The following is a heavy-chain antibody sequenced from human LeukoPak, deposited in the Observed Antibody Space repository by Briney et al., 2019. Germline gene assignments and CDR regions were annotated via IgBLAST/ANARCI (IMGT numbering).Heavy chain of an antibody. CDR2: ISGSDGST. CDR1: GFTFSSYA. V-gene: IGHV3-23*01. Sequence: PGGSLRLSCAASGFTFSSYAMSWVRQAPGKGLEWVSAISGSDGSTYYADSVKGRFTISRDNSQNTLYLQMNSLRVEDTAMYYCAKGLHSSSWNDAFDIWGQGTVVTVSS. CDR3: AKGLHSSSWNDAFDI. D-gene: IGHD6-13*01. J-gene: IGHJ3*02.